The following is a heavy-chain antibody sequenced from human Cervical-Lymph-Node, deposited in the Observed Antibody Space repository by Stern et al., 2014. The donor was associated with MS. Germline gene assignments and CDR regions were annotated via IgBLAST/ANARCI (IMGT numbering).Heavy chain of an antibody. CDR3: ASEKCTSASCFLS. CDR2: ISSSGSTV. Sequence: DQLVESGGGLVKPGGSLRLSCAASGFTFGADFMTWIRQAPGKGLEWVSYISSSGSTVHYADSVKGRFTISRDNANNSLYLQMNSLRAEDTAVYYCASEKCTSASCFLSWGQGALVTVYS. CDR1: GFTFGADF. D-gene: IGHD2-8*02. V-gene: IGHV3-11*01. J-gene: IGHJ4*02.